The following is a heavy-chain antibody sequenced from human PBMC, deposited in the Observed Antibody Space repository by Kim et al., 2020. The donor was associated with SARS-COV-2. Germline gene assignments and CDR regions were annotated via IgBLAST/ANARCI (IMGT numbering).Heavy chain of an antibody. V-gene: IGHV1-18*01. Sequence: ASVKVSCKASGYTFTSYGISWVRQAPGQGLEWMGWISAYNGNTNYAQKLQGRVTMTTDTSTSTAYMELRSLRSDDTALYYCSRDNWDDYGDYVWQNWFDPWGQGTLVTVSS. CDR1: GYTFTSYG. D-gene: IGHD4-17*01. J-gene: IGHJ5*02. CDR3: SRDNWDDYGDYVWQNWFDP. CDR2: ISAYNGNT.